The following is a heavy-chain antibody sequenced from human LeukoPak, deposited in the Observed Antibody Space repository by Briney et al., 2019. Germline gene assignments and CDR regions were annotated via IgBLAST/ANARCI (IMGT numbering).Heavy chain of an antibody. Sequence: GGSLRLSCAVSGFTFSTYWMSWVRQAPGKGLEWVANIKQDGSEKYYVDSVKGRFTISRDNVKNSLYLQMNSLRAEDTAVYYCARAFSYSTNWLDYWGQGTLVTVPS. CDR1: GFTFSTYW. J-gene: IGHJ4*02. CDR2: IKQDGSEK. CDR3: ARAFSYSTNWLDY. V-gene: IGHV3-7*03. D-gene: IGHD6-13*01.